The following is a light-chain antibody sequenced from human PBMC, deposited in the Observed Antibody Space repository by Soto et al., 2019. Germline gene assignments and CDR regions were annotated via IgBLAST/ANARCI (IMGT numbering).Light chain of an antibody. CDR1: QVISGW. Sequence: DIQMTQSPSSVSASVGDRVTITCRASQVISGWLAWYQQKAGKAPKLLINVASSLQPGVPSRFRGSRSRKHVAPTITSLPPEDVATYYCQQGDSRPPTFGPGTKVYF. CDR3: QQGDSRPPT. V-gene: IGKV1-12*01. CDR2: VAS. J-gene: IGKJ3*01.